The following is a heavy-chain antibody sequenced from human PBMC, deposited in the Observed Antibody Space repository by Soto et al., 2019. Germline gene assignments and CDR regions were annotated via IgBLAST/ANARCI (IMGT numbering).Heavy chain of an antibody. CDR3: ASRSIAAAGIYYFDY. CDR2: INHSGST. J-gene: IGHJ4*02. CDR1: GGPFSGYY. D-gene: IGHD6-13*01. V-gene: IGHV4-34*01. Sequence: SETLSLTCAVYGGPFSGYYWSWIRQPPGKGLEWIGEINHSGSTNYNPSLKSRVTISVDTSKNQFSLKLSSVTAADTAVYYCASRSIAAAGIYYFDYWGQGTLVTV.